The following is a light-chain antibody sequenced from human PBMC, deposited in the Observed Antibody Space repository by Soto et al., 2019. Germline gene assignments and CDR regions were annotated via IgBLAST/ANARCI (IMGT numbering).Light chain of an antibody. J-gene: IGKJ2*01. V-gene: IGKV2-28*01. CDR2: LGS. CDR3: MQALQTPFVT. Sequence: DIVMTQSPLSLPVTPGEPASISCRSSQSLLHSNGYNYLDWYLQKPGQSPQLLIYLGSNRASGVPDRFSGSGSGTDFTLKISSVEAEDVGVYYCMQALQTPFVTFGQGTKLEIK. CDR1: QSLLHSNGYNY.